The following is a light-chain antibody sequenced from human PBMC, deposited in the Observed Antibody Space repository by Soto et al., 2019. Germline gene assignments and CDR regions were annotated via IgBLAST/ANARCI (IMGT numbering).Light chain of an antibody. CDR1: QSVSSY. Sequence: ENVFTKSPGTLSLSQGERATLSCRASQSVSSYLAWYQQKPGQAPRLLIYDASNRATGIPARFSGSGSGTDFTPTIICREPEDVAAYYCHQLSNLPPITCGQGTQLDIK. CDR2: DAS. CDR3: HQLSNLPPIT. J-gene: IGKJ5*01. V-gene: IGKV3-11*01.